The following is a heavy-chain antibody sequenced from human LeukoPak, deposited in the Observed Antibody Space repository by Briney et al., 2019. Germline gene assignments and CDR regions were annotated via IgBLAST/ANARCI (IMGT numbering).Heavy chain of an antibody. CDR3: ATYRQVLLPFES. J-gene: IGHJ4*02. CDR1: GFTFSSYG. CDR2: ISYDGSNK. D-gene: IGHD2-8*02. Sequence: QPGRSLRLSCAASGFTFSSYGMHWVRQAPGKGLDWVGVISYDGSNKYYADSVKGRFTFSRDNSKNTLYLQMNSLRAEDTAVYYCATYRQVLLPFESWGQGTLVTVSS. V-gene: IGHV3-30*03.